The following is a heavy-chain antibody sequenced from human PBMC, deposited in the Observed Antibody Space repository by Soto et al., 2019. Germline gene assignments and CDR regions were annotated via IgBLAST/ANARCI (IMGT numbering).Heavy chain of an antibody. J-gene: IGHJ4*02. CDR2: FYTSGST. CDR3: ARDRTSRFLIFED. D-gene: IGHD3-3*01. V-gene: IGHV4-4*07. CDR1: VSPISADY. Sequence: PSETLSLTCTVSVSPISADYWNWIRQPAGKGLEWIGRFYTSGSTNYNPSLKSRVTMSADTSKNHFSLTVTSVTAADTAVYYCARDRTSRFLIFEDWGQGTLVNVSS.